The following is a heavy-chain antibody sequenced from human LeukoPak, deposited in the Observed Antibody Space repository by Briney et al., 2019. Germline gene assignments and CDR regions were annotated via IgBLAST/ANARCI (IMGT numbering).Heavy chain of an antibody. J-gene: IGHJ2*01. CDR2: IYYSGST. CDR3: ARVYYYDSSGYQHWYFDL. CDR1: GGSISSGGYY. D-gene: IGHD3-22*01. Sequence: SETLSLTCTVSGGSISSGGYYWSWIRQPPGKGLEWIGYIYYSGSTYYNPSLKSRVTISVDTSKNQFSLKLSSVTAADTAVYYCARVYYYDSSGYQHWYFDLWGRGTLVTVSS. V-gene: IGHV4-30-4*08.